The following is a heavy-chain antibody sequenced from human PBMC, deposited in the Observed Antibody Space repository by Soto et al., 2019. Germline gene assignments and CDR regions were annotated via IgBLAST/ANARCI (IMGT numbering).Heavy chain of an antibody. CDR3: ARSHPGLYSSGWYFDY. J-gene: IGHJ4*02. CDR2: IYYSGST. D-gene: IGHD6-19*01. CDR1: GGSIGSYY. V-gene: IGHV4-59*08. Sequence: SETLSLTCTVSGGSIGSYYWSWIRQPPGKGLEWIGYIYYSGSTNYNPSLKSRVTISVDTSKNQFSLKLSSVTAADTAVYYCARSHPGLYSSGWYFDYWGQGTLVTVSS.